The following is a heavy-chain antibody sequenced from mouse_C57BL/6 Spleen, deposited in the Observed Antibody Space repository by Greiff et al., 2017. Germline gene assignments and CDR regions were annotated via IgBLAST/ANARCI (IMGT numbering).Heavy chain of an antibody. J-gene: IGHJ3*01. D-gene: IGHD2-10*01. CDR3: TRSSLGLPSAY. CDR1: GYTFTDYE. CDR2: IDPETGGT. Sequence: QVQLQQSGAELVRPGASVTLSCKASGYTFTDYEMHWVKQTPVHGLEWIGAIDPETGGTAYNQKFKGKAILTADKSSSTAYMALRSLTSEDSAVYYCTRSSLGLPSAYWGQGTLVTVSA. V-gene: IGHV1-15*01.